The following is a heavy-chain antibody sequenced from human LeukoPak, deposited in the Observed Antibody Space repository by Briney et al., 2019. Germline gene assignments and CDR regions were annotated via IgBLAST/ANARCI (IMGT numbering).Heavy chain of an antibody. V-gene: IGHV1-69*13. J-gene: IGHJ4*02. CDR1: GGTFSSYA. D-gene: IGHD3-10*01. CDR2: IIPIFGTA. Sequence: ASVKVSCKASGGTFSSYAISWVRQAPAQGLEWMGGIIPIFGTANYAQKFQGRVMITADESTSTAYMELSSLRSEDTAVCYCARVGGHYYGSGSYYFDYWGQGTLVTVSS. CDR3: ARVGGHYYGSGSYYFDY.